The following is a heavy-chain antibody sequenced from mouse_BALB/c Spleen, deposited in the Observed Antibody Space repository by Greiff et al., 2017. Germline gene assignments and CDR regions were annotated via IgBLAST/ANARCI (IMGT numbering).Heavy chain of an antibody. J-gene: IGHJ4*01. V-gene: IGHV14-3*02. D-gene: IGHD1-1*01. CDR3: ARGHFYYYGSSYGAMDY. Sequence: EVQLQQSGAELVKPGASVKLSCTASGFNIKDTYMHWVKQRPEQGLEWIGRIDPANGNTKYDPKFQGKATITADTSSNTAYLQLSSLTSEDTAVYYCARGHFYYYGSSYGAMDYWGQGTSVTVSS. CDR2: IDPANGNT. CDR1: GFNIKDTY.